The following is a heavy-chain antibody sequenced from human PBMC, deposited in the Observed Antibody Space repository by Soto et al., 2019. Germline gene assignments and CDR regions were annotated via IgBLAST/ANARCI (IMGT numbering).Heavy chain of an antibody. J-gene: IGHJ6*02. CDR3: AYLPLIVVVPAAILRYYGMDV. CDR1: GFTFSSYA. V-gene: IGHV3-23*01. CDR2: ISGSGGST. Sequence: PGGSLRLSCAASGFTFSSYAMSWVRQAPGKGLEWVSAISGSGGSTYYADSVKGRFTISRDNSKNTLYLQMNSLRAEDTAVYYCAYLPLIVVVPAAILRYYGMDVWGQGTTVTVSS. D-gene: IGHD2-2*01.